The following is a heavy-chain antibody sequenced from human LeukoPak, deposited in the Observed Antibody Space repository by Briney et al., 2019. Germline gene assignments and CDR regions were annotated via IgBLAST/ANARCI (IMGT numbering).Heavy chain of an antibody. CDR2: IKQDGSEK. V-gene: IGHV3-7*01. CDR3: ARSPYDFWSGYYPFDY. CDR1: GFTFSSYG. J-gene: IGHJ4*02. Sequence: GGSLRLSCAASGFTFSSYGMHWVRQAPGKGLEWVANIKQDGSEKYYVDSVKGRFTISRDNAKNSLYLQMNSLRAEDTAVYYCARSPYDFWSGYYPFDYWGQGTLVTVSS. D-gene: IGHD3-3*01.